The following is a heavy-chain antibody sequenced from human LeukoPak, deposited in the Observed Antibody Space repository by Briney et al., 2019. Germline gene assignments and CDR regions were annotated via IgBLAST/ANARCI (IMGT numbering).Heavy chain of an antibody. CDR1: GYTFTSYY. CDR2: INPSGGST. V-gene: IGHV1-46*01. D-gene: IGHD3-22*01. Sequence: ASVKVSCKASGYTFTSYYMHWVRQAPGQGLEWTGIINPSGGSTSYAQKFQDRVTITRDRSMSTAYMELSSLRSEDTAMYYCANSPDSSGYVYWGQGTLVTVSS. J-gene: IGHJ4*02. CDR3: ANSPDSSGYVY.